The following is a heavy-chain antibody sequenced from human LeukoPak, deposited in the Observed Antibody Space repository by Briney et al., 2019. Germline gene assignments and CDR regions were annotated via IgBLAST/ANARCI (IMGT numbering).Heavy chain of an antibody. J-gene: IGHJ4*02. D-gene: IGHD3-9*01. Sequence: SETLSLTCTVSGGSISSYYWSWIRQPPGKGLEWIGYIYYSGSTNYNPSLKSRVTISVDTSKNQFSLKLSSVTAADTAVYYCARGTTETGYLNWGQGTLVTVSS. CDR3: ARGTTETGYLN. CDR1: GGSISSYY. V-gene: IGHV4-59*01. CDR2: IYYSGST.